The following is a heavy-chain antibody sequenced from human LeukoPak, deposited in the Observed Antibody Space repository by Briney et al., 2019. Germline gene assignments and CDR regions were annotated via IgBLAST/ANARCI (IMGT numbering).Heavy chain of an antibody. V-gene: IGHV1-69*04. J-gene: IGHJ4*02. CDR3: ARATGFGELLSD. Sequence: GASVKVSCKASGGTFTSDSFSWVRQAPGQGLEWMGKIVPMLNIATLAQKFQGRVTITADKSTSTAYMELSGLKSEDSAVYHCARATGFGELLSDWGQGTLVTVSS. CDR1: GGTFTSDS. D-gene: IGHD3-10*01. CDR2: IVPMLNIA.